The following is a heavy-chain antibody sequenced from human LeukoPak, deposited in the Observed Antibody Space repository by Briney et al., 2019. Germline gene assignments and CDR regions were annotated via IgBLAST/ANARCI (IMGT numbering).Heavy chain of an antibody. Sequence: PGRSLRLSCAASGFTFSSYGMHWVRQAPGKGLEWVAVISYDGSNKYYADSVKGRFTISRDNSKNTLYLQMNSLRAEDTAVYYCAKATRQWLVRDYYYYMDVWGKGTTVTVSS. D-gene: IGHD6-19*01. V-gene: IGHV3-30*18. CDR3: AKATRQWLVRDYYYYMDV. J-gene: IGHJ6*03. CDR1: GFTFSSYG. CDR2: ISYDGSNK.